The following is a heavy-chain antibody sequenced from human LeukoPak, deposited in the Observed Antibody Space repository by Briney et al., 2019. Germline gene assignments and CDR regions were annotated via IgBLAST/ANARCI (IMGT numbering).Heavy chain of an antibody. CDR3: ARDQRLYCSGGSCYRRFDP. D-gene: IGHD2-15*01. CDR2: ISDSGGGT. V-gene: IGHV3-23*01. CDR1: GFTFSSYA. Sequence: PGGSLRLSCAASGFTFSSYAMTWVRQAPGKGLEWVSGISDSGGGTYYADSVKGRFTISRDNAKNSLYLQMNSLRAEDTAVYYCARDQRLYCSGGSCYRRFDPWGQGTLVTVSS. J-gene: IGHJ5*02.